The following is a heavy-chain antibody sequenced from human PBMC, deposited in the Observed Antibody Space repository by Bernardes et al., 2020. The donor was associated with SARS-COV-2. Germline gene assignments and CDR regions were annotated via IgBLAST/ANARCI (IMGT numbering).Heavy chain of an antibody. CDR3: ARAEMGTIRSSYYYGMDV. CDR2: ISAYNGKT. J-gene: IGHJ6*02. V-gene: IGHV1-18*04. Sequence: ASVKVSCKASGYTFTSYGITWVRQAPGQGLEWMGWISAYNGKTNYAQKVQGRVTMTTETSRSTAYMELRSLRSDDTAVYYCARAEMGTIRSSYYYGMDVWGQGTTVTGSS. D-gene: IGHD1-1*01. CDR1: GYTFTSYG.